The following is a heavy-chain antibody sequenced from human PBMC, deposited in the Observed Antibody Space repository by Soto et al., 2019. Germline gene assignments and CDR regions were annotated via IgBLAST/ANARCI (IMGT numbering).Heavy chain of an antibody. CDR2: ISGSGGST. J-gene: IGHJ6*02. CDR3: AKDDYSNYYYYYGMDV. D-gene: IGHD4-4*01. V-gene: IGHV3-23*01. CDR1: GFTFSSYA. Sequence: GGSLRLSCSASGFTFSSYAMSWVRQAPGKGLEWVSAISGSGGSTYYADSVKGRFTISRDNSKNTLYLQMNSLRAEDTAVYYCAKDDYSNYYYYYGMDVWGQGTTVTVSS.